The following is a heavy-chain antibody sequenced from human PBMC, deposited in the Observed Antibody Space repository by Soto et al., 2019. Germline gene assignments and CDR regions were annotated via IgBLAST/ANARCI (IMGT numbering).Heavy chain of an antibody. CDR1: GFTFSSYA. Sequence: GGSLRLSCAASGFTFSSYAMHWVRQAPGKGLEWVAVISYDGSNKYYADSVKGRFTISRDNSKNTLYLQMNSLRAEDTAVYYCTRSSAAGRSYYYYGLDVWGQGTTVTVSS. CDR3: TRSSAAGRSYYYYGLDV. CDR2: ISYDGSNK. V-gene: IGHV3-30-3*01. J-gene: IGHJ6*01. D-gene: IGHD6-13*01.